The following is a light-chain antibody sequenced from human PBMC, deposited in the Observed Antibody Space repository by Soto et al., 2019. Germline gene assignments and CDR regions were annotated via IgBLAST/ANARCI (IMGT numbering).Light chain of an antibody. CDR1: TSNIGAGYD. CDR3: HSYDSSLSGSV. J-gene: IGLJ3*02. V-gene: IGLV1-40*01. CDR2: GNT. Sequence: SVLTQPPSVSGAPGQRVTISCTGTTSNIGAGYDVHWYRHLPGTAPKLLIYGNTNRPSGVPDRFSGSKSGTSASLAITGLQAEDEADYYCHSYDSSLSGSVFGGGTKLTVL.